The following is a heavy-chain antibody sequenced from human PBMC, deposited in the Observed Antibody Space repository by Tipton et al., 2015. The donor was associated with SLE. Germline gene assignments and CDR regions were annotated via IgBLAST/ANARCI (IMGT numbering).Heavy chain of an antibody. J-gene: IGHJ6*02. V-gene: IGHV3-23*01. D-gene: IGHD6-13*01. CDR3: AKDRRGYSSSWYFPLLGYGMDV. CDR2: ISGSGGST. CDR1: GFTFSSYA. Sequence: SLRLSCAASGFTFSSYAMSWVRQAPGKGLEWVSAISGSGGSTYYADSVKGRFTISRDNSKNTLYLQMNSLRAEDTAVYYCAKDRRGYSSSWYFPLLGYGMDVWGQGTTVTVSS.